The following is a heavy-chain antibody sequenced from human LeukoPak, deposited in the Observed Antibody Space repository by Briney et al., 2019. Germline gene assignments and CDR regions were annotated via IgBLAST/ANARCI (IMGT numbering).Heavy chain of an antibody. D-gene: IGHD1-26*01. CDR1: GVTFSNYW. J-gene: IGHJ4*02. V-gene: IGHV3-74*01. Sequence: PGGSLRLSCTASGVTFSNYWMHWVRQAPGKGLMWVSRIKSDGTSTTYADSVKGRFTISRDNAKNTLFLQMTGLRVEDTAMYYCTRPDWATGSYDEFWGQGTRVTVSS. CDR2: IKSDGTST. CDR3: TRPDWATGSYDEF.